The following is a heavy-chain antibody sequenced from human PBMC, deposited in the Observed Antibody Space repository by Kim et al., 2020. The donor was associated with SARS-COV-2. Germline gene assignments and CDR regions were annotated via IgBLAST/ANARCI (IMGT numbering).Heavy chain of an antibody. CDR3: ARQEEGRAIVGATIYYFDY. CDR2: IYYSGST. V-gene: IGHV4-39*01. Sequence: SETLSFTCTVSGGSISSSSYYWGWIRQPPGKGLEWIGSIYYSGSTYYNPSLKSRVTISVDTSKNQFSLKLSSVTAADTAVYYCARQEEGRAIVGATIYYFDYWGQGTLVTVSS. D-gene: IGHD1-26*01. J-gene: IGHJ4*02. CDR1: GGSISSSSYY.